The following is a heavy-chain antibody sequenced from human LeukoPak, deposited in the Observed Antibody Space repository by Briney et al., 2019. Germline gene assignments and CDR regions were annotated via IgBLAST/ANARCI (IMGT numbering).Heavy chain of an antibody. CDR1: GFTFSSYG. CDR2: ISYDGSNK. D-gene: IGHD3-22*01. CDR3: AKEYYYDSSGSYFDY. V-gene: IGHV3-30*18. Sequence: PGGSLRLSCAASGFTFSSYGMHWVRQAPGKGLEWVAVISYDGSNKYYADSVKGRFTISRDNSKNTLYLQMNSLRAGDTAVYYCAKEYYYDSSGSYFDYWGQGTLVTVSS. J-gene: IGHJ4*02.